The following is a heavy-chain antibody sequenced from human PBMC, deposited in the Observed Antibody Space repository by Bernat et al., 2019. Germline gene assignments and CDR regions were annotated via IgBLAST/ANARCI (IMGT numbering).Heavy chain of an antibody. Sequence: QVQLQESGPGLVKPSQTLSLTCTVSGGSLSSGGYYWSWIRQHPGKGLEWIGYIYYSGSTYYNPSLKSRVTISVDTSKNQFSLKLSSVTAADTAVYYCARDYSGYGRFDYWGQGTLVTVSS. V-gene: IGHV4-31*03. D-gene: IGHD5-12*01. CDR1: GGSLSSGGYY. CDR2: IYYSGST. CDR3: ARDYSGYGRFDY. J-gene: IGHJ4*02.